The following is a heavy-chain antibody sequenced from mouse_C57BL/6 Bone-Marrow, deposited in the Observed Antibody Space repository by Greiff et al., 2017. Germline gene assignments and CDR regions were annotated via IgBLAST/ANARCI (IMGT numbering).Heavy chain of an antibody. CDR1: GYSITSGYY. J-gene: IGHJ3*01. CDR3: AIYDGSY. D-gene: IGHD1-2*01. V-gene: IGHV3-6*01. Sequence: EVKLMEPGPGLVKPSPSLSLTCSVTGYSITSGYYGNWIRQFPRNKLEWMGYISYDGSTNYNPSLKNRISITRDTSKNQFFLKLNSVTTEDTATYYSAIYDGSYWGQGTLVTVSA. CDR2: ISYDGST.